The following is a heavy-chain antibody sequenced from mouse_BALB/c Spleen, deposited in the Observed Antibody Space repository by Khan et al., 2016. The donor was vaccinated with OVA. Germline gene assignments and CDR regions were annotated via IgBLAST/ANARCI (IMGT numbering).Heavy chain of an antibody. CDR1: GFNIKDTF. CDR2: IDPANGNT. V-gene: IGHV14-3*02. D-gene: IGHD1-1*01. J-gene: IGHJ4*01. Sequence: VQLQQSGAEFVKPGASVKLSCTASGFNIKDTFMHWVKQRPEQGLEWIGRIDPANGNTKYDPKFQGKATITADTSSNTAYLQLSSLTSEDAAVYYCARYYGSSGMDYWGQGTSGTVSS. CDR3: ARYYGSSGMDY.